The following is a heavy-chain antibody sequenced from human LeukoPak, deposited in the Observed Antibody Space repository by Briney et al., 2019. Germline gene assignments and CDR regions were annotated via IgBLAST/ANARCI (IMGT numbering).Heavy chain of an antibody. CDR1: GFPFSNYG. CDR2: IGTTTSTI. J-gene: IGHJ4*02. D-gene: IGHD4-23*01. CDR3: ARHDYGGNSGDY. Sequence: GSLRLSCAASGFPFSNYGMNWVRQAPGKGLEWVSYIGTTTSTIYYADSVKGRFTISRDNAKNSLYLQMNSLRDEDTAVYYCARHDYGGNSGDYWGQGTLVTVSS. V-gene: IGHV3-48*02.